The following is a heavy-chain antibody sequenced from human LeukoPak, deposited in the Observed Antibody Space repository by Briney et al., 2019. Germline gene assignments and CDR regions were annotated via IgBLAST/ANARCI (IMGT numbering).Heavy chain of an antibody. D-gene: IGHD3-22*01. CDR3: ARYPYYYDSSGYGAFDS. CDR1: GFTFSSYS. J-gene: IGHJ4*02. CDR2: ISTSSSYI. Sequence: PGGSLRLSCAASGFTFSSYSMNWVRQAPGRGLEWVSSISTSSSYIYYADSVKGRFTISRDNAKNSLYLHMHSLRAEDTALYYCARYPYYYDSSGYGAFDSWGQGTLVTVSS. V-gene: IGHV3-21*04.